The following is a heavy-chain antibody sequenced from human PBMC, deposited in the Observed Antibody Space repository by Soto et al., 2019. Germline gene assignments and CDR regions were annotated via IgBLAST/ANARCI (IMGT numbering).Heavy chain of an antibody. CDR2: ISGSGGST. CDR1: GITFSSYA. V-gene: IGHV3-23*01. Sequence: PGGSLRLSCAASGITFSSYAMSWVRQAPGKGLEWVSAISGSGGSTYYADSVKGRFTISRDNSKNTLYLQMNSLRAEDTAVYYCAKVATMIVVVQLDYWGQGTLVTVSS. D-gene: IGHD3-22*01. CDR3: AKVATMIVVVQLDY. J-gene: IGHJ4*02.